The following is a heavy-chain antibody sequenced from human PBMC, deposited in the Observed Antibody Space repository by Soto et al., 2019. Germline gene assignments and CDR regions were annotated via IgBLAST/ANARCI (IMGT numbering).Heavy chain of an antibody. J-gene: IGHJ3*02. CDR3: ARPQIQSASNDGFDI. V-gene: IGHV3-30-3*01. Sequence: QVPLVESGGGVVQPGRSLRLSCAAFGFTFDDYSMHWVRQAPGKGLEWVALISYEGSNKYYADSVKGRFTISRDNAKNTLFLEVNSLRTEDTALYFCARPQIQSASNDGFDIWGQGTMVNVSS. CDR2: ISYEGSNK. CDR1: GFTFDDYS.